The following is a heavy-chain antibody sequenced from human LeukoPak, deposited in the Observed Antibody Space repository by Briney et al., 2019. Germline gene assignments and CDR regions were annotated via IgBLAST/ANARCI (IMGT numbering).Heavy chain of an antibody. CDR2: INPSGTT. D-gene: IGHD6-13*01. Sequence: SETLSLTCTVSGVSISGHYCSWIRQPPGKGLEWIGYINPSGTTDYNPSLRSRVTISLDTSNNQFSLKLTSVTAADTAVYYCADRLAAAGTIYFDFWGQGSLVTVSS. CDR1: GVSISGHY. CDR3: ADRLAAAGTIYFDF. V-gene: IGHV4-59*11. J-gene: IGHJ4*02.